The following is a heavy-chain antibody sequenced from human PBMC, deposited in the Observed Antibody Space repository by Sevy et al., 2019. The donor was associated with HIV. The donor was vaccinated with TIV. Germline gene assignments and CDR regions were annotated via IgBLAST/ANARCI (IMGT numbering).Heavy chain of an antibody. D-gene: IGHD3-10*01. Sequence: GGSLRLSCGASGFTFRDYYMSWIRQAPGRGLEWVSYISSRDNTIYHADSVKGRFTISRDNAKNSLYLQMNSLRAEDTALYYCAREGSLRYFDLWGRGTLVTVSS. CDR3: AREGSLRYFDL. V-gene: IGHV3-11*01. CDR2: ISSRDNTI. CDR1: GFTFRDYY. J-gene: IGHJ2*01.